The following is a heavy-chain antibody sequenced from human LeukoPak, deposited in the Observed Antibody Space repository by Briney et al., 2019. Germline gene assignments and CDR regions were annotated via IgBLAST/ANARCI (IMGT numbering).Heavy chain of an antibody. CDR1: GFTVSNNY. Sequence: GGSLRLSCAASGFTVSNNYMSWVRQAPGKGLEWVSVIYSGGSTYYADSVKGRFTISRDNSKNTLYLQMNSLRAEDTAVYYCARGLNDRAFDYWGQGTLVTVSS. CDR3: ARGLNDRAFDY. V-gene: IGHV3-53*01. CDR2: IYSGGST. J-gene: IGHJ4*02. D-gene: IGHD3-22*01.